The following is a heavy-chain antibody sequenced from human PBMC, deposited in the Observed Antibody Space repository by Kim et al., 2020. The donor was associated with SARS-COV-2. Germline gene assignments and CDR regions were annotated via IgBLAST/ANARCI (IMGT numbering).Heavy chain of an antibody. Sequence: GGSLRLSCAASGFTFSSYSMNWVRQAPGKGLEWVSSISSSSSYIYYADSVKGRFTIARDNAKNSLYLKMNSLRAEDTAVYYCARTVLINYAFWSGYYNDPGYWGQGTVVGVSS. CDR1: GFTFSSYS. V-gene: IGHV3-21*01. D-gene: IGHD3-3*01. CDR3: ARTVLINYAFWSGYYNDPGY. CDR2: ISSSSSYI. J-gene: IGHJ4*02.